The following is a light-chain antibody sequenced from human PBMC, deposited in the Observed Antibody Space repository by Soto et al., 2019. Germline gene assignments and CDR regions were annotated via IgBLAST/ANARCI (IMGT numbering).Light chain of an antibody. V-gene: IGKV1-39*01. CDR1: QSTSSY. Sequence: DIQMTQSPSSLSASVGDRVTMTCRASQSTSSYLNWYQQKPGKAPKLLIYAASYLQIGVPSRFSGSGSGTDFTLTISSLEPEDFATYYCQQSYNTPYTFGPGTKLEIK. CDR2: AAS. J-gene: IGKJ2*01. CDR3: QQSYNTPYT.